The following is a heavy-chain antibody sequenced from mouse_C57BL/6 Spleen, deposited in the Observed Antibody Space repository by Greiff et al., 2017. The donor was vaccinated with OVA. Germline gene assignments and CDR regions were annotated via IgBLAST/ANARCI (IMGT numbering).Heavy chain of an antibody. V-gene: IGHV1-64*01. CDR1: GYTFTSYW. J-gene: IGHJ4*01. CDR2: IHPNSGST. D-gene: IGHD2-5*01. Sequence: QVHVKQPGAELVKPGASVKLSCKASGYTFTSYWMHWVKQRPGQGLEWIGMIHPNSGSTNYNEKFKSKATLTVDKSSSTAYMQLSSLTSEDSAVYYCARYSNSSYYAMDYWGQGASVTVSS. CDR3: ARYSNSSYYAMDY.